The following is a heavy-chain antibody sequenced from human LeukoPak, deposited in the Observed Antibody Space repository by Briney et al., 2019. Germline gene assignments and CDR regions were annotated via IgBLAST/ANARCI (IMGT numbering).Heavy chain of an antibody. CDR3: ARDGGEDYVVYYYYGMDV. CDR1: GFTFSSYA. V-gene: IGHV3-30-3*01. D-gene: IGHD4-17*01. Sequence: PGGSLRLSCAASGFTFSSYAMHWVRQAPGKGLEWVAVISYDGSNKYYADSVKGRFTISRDNSKNTLYLQMNSLRAEDTAVYYCARDGGEDYVVYYYYGMDVWGQGTTVTVSS. CDR2: ISYDGSNK. J-gene: IGHJ6*02.